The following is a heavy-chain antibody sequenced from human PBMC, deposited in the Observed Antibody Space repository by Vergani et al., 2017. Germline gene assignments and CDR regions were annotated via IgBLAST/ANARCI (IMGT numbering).Heavy chain of an antibody. CDR2: INHSGST. J-gene: IGHJ4*02. D-gene: IGHD2-8*01. CDR3: ARGDSMLVYAIPGGSGDFDY. CDR1: GGSFSGYY. Sequence: QVQLQQWGAGLLKPSETLSLTCAVYGGSFSGYYWSWIRQPPGKGLEWIGEINHSGSTNYNPSLKSRVTISVDTSKNQFSLKLSSVTAADTAVYYCARGDSMLVYAIPGGSGDFDYWGQGTLVTVSS. V-gene: IGHV4-34*01.